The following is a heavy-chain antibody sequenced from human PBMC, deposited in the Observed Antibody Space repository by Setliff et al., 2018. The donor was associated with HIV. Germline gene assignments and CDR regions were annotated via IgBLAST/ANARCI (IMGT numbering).Heavy chain of an antibody. V-gene: IGHV4-34*01. J-gene: IGHJ4*02. CDR3: ARLTTTYYYDSSAYYHPV. Sequence: PSETLXLTCAVDXXSFSGYYWSWIRQPPRKXXEWIGEINHSGSTNYNPSLKSRVTISVDTSKNQFSLKLSSVTAADTAVFYCARLTTTYYYDSSAYYHPVWGQGTLVTVSS. D-gene: IGHD3-22*01. CDR2: INHSGST. CDR1: XXSFSGYY.